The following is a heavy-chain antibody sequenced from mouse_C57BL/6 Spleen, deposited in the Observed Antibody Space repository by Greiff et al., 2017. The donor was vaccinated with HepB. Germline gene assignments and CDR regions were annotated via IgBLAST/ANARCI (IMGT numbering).Heavy chain of an antibody. CDR2: ISYDGSN. Sequence: EVKLQQSGPGLVKPSQSLSLTCSVTGYSITSGYYWNWIRQFPGNKLEWMGYISYDGSNNYNPSLKNRISITRDTSKNQFCLKLNSVTTEDTATYYCARSGYWFAYWGQGTLVTVSA. CDR3: ARSGYWFAY. D-gene: IGHD3-2*02. J-gene: IGHJ3*01. CDR1: GYSITSGYY. V-gene: IGHV3-6*01.